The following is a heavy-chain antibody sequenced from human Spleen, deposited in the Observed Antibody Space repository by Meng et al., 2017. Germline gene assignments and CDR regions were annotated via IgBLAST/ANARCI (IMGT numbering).Heavy chain of an antibody. CDR2: ISYDGSNK. CDR3: ARDRGDLSYGMDV. J-gene: IGHJ6*02. D-gene: IGHD2-21*02. Sequence: GESLKISCAASGFTFSSYAMHWVRQAPGKGLEWVAVISYDGSNKYYADSVKGRFTISRDNSKNTLYLQMNSLRAEDTAVYYCARDRGDLSYGMDVWGQGTTVTVSS. CDR1: GFTFSSYA. V-gene: IGHV3-30*01.